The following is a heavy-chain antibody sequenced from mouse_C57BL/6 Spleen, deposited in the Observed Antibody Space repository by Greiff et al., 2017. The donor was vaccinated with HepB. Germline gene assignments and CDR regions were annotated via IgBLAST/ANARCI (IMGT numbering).Heavy chain of an antibody. CDR2: INPNNGGT. CDR3: ARRGDDYDGDWYFDV. V-gene: IGHV1-26*01. D-gene: IGHD2-4*01. Sequence: VQLQQSGPELVKPGASVKISCKASGYTFTDYYMNWVKQSHGKSLEWIGDINPNNGGTSYNQKFKGKATLTVDKSSSTAYMELRSLTSEDSAVYYCARRGDDYDGDWYFDVWGTGTTVTVSS. J-gene: IGHJ1*03. CDR1: GYTFTDYY.